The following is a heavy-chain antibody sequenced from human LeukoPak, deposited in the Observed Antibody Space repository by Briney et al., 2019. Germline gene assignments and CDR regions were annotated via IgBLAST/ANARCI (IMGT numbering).Heavy chain of an antibody. CDR2: INPNSGGT. V-gene: IGHV1-2*06. J-gene: IGHJ4*02. D-gene: IGHD3-22*01. CDR3: ARYGGGYYYDSSGYYDY. CDR1: GYTFTGYY. Sequence: ASVKVSCKASGYTFTGYYMHWVRQAPGQGLEWMGRINPNSGGTNYAQKFQGRVTMTRDTSISTAYLELSRLRSDDAALYYCARYGGGYYYDSSGYYDYWGQGTLVTVSS.